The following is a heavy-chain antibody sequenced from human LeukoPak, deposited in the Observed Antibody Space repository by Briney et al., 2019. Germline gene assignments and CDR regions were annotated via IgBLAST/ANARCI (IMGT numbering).Heavy chain of an antibody. Sequence: GGSLRLSCAASGFTFSSYAMSWVRQAPGKGLEWVSSISSSSSYIYYADSVKGRFTISRDNAKNSLYLQMNSLRAEDTAVYYCARDLDYPASPFDYWGQGTLVTVSS. CDR1: GFTFSSYA. V-gene: IGHV3-21*01. J-gene: IGHJ4*02. CDR3: ARDLDYPASPFDY. D-gene: IGHD4-11*01. CDR2: ISSSSSYI.